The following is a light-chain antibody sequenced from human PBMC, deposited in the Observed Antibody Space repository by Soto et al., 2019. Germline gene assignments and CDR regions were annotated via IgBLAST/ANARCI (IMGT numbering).Light chain of an antibody. CDR1: SSNIGAGYD. Sequence: QSVLTQPPSVSGAPVQRVTISCTGSSSNIGAGYDVHWYQQLPGTAPKLLIYGNSSRPSGVPDRFSGSKSGTSASLSIAGLQAEDEADYYCQSYDSSLSCWVFGGGTKL. J-gene: IGLJ3*02. CDR2: GNS. V-gene: IGLV1-40*01. CDR3: QSYDSSLSCWV.